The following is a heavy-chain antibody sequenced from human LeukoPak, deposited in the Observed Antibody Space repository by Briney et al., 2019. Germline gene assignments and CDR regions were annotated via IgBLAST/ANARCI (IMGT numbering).Heavy chain of an antibody. Sequence: SETLSLTCSVSGGSLSSLYWSWTRQPPGRGLEWIGNIFYSGSPNYNPSLKSRVTTSFDTSKNQFSLKPSFVTAADTAVYYCACVWHIAAAGTFDYWGQETLVTVSS. CDR2: IFYSGSP. J-gene: IGHJ4*02. D-gene: IGHD6-13*01. V-gene: IGHV4-59*08. CDR1: GGSLSSLY. CDR3: ACVWHIAAAGTFDY.